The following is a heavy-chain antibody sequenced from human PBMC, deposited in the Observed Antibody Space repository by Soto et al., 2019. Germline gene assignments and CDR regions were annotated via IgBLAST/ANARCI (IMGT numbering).Heavy chain of an antibody. CDR2: ISYDGSNK. CDR3: AREWQWLVRGMDV. Sequence: QVQLVESGGGVVQPGRSLRLSCAASGFTFSSYAMHWVRQAPGKGLEWVAVISYDGSNKYYADSVKGRFTISRDNSKNTLYLQMNSLSAEDTAVYYCAREWQWLVRGMDVWGQGTTVTVSS. D-gene: IGHD6-19*01. J-gene: IGHJ6*02. CDR1: GFTFSSYA. V-gene: IGHV3-30-3*01.